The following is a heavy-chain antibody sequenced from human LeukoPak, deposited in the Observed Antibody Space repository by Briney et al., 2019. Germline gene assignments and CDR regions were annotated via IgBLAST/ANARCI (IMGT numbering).Heavy chain of an antibody. CDR3: ARGEGSGPIYGLDV. J-gene: IGHJ6*02. CDR1: AFTVSTYG. D-gene: IGHD3-10*01. V-gene: IGHV3-13*01. CDR2: IGSAGDT. Sequence: GGSLRLSCTASAFTVSTYGMHWVRQAPGKGLEWVSAIGSAGDTYHSDSVKGRFTISRDSAKNSLDLQMNSLRDEDTAVYFCARGEGSGPIYGLDVWGQGTTVTVSS.